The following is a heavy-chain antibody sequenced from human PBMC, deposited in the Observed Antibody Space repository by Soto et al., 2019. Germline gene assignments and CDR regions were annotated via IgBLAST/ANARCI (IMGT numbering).Heavy chain of an antibody. J-gene: IGHJ6*02. D-gene: IGHD6-13*01. V-gene: IGHV3-9*01. Sequence: EVQLVESGGGVVQPGRSLRLSCAASGFTFDDYAMHWVRQAPGKGLEWVSGISWNSGTIVYADSVKGRFTISRDNAKNSRYLQMNSLRGEDTALYYCAKDMRGGSSSSRYYYGLDVWGQGTTVTVSS. CDR2: ISWNSGTI. CDR1: GFTFDDYA. CDR3: AKDMRGGSSSSRYYYGLDV.